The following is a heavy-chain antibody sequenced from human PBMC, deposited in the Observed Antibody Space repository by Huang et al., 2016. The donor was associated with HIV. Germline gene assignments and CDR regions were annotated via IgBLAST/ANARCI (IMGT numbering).Heavy chain of an antibody. CDR1: GGSIRSSSYY. V-gene: IGHV4-39*01. CDR3: ARHGRVAGHYYNNMDV. CDR2: IYYGGNT. Sequence: LQLQESGPGLVKSSETLSLICTVSGGSIRSSSYYWGWLRQPPGKGPEWIGSIYYGGNTYYNPPLKRRVTISVDTSKNQFSLKVNSVTAADTAVYYCARHGRVAGHYYNNMDVWGRGTTVTVSS. J-gene: IGHJ6*02. D-gene: IGHD6-19*01.